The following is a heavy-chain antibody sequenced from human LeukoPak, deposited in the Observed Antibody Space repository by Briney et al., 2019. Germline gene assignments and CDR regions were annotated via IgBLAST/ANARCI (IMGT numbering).Heavy chain of an antibody. D-gene: IGHD3-22*01. CDR3: ARAHYYDSSGYFPTSFDY. J-gene: IGHJ4*02. V-gene: IGHV3-48*03. CDR2: ISSSGSTI. Sequence: SGGSLRLSCAASGFTFSSYEMNWVRQAPGKGLEWVSYISSSGSTIYYADSVKGRFTISRDNAKNSLYLQMNSLRAEDTAVYYCARAHYYDSSGYFPTSFDYWGQGTLVTVSS. CDR1: GFTFSSYE.